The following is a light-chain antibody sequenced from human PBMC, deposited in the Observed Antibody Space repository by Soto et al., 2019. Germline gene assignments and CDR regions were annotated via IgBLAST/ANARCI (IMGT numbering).Light chain of an antibody. CDR1: SSNIGSNT. V-gene: IGLV1-44*01. CDR3: AAWDDSLNGPV. J-gene: IGLJ2*01. CDR2: SNN. Sequence: QSVLTQPPSASGTPGQRVTISCSGSSSNIGSNTVNWYQQLPGTAPKLLIYSNNQRPSWVPDRFSGSKSGTSASLAISGLQSEDEADDYCAAWDDSLNGPVFGGGTKLTVL.